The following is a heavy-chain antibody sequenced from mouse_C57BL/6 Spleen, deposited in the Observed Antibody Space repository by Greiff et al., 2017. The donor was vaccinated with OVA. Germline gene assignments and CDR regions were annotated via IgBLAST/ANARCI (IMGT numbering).Heavy chain of an antibody. CDR1: GFTFSDYG. CDR2: ISSGRSTI. D-gene: IGHD2-2*01. J-gene: IGHJ2*01. V-gene: IGHV5-17*01. Sequence: EVKLMESGGGLVKPGGSLKLSCAASGFTFSDYGMHWVRQAPEKGLEWVAYISSGRSTIYYADTVKGRFTLSRDNATNTLFLQMTSLRSEDTAMYYCATMVTKRGLACDDWGQGTTLTVSS. CDR3: ATMVTKRGLACDD.